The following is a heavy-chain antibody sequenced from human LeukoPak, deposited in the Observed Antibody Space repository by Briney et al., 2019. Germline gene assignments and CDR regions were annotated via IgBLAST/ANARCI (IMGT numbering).Heavy chain of an antibody. V-gene: IGHV1-69*05. CDR1: GGTFSSYA. CDR3: ASRDAGAGTDASY. J-gene: IGHJ4*02. CDR2: IIPIFGTA. Sequence: SVKVSCKASGGTFSSYAISWVRQAPGQGLEWMGGIIPIFGTANYAQKFQGRVTITTDESTSTAYMELSSLRSEDTAVYYCASRDAGAGTDASYWGREPWSPSPQ. D-gene: IGHD6-19*01.